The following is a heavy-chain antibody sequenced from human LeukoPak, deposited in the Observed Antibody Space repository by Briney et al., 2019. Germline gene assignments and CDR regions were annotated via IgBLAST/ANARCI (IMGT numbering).Heavy chain of an antibody. CDR2: ISSSTSTI. D-gene: IGHD2-2*01. J-gene: IGHJ4*02. CDR3: ARAAAVPAAI. Sequence: PGGSLRLSCAASGFTFSLYNMNWVRQAPGKGLEWVSFISSSTSTIYYADSVKGRFTISRDNAKNSLFLQMNNPRAEDTAVYYCARAAAVPAAIWGQGTLVTISS. V-gene: IGHV3-48*01. CDR1: GFTFSLYN.